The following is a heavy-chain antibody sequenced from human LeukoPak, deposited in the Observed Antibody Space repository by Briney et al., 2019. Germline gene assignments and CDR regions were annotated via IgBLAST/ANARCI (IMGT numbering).Heavy chain of an antibody. J-gene: IGHJ4*02. Sequence: GGSLRLSCAVSGFTFSNYAMSWVRQAPGKGLEWVSGISGSGYNTYYADSVKGRFTISRDNSMNTLYLQVISLRVEGTAVYYCAKGGSHYDFWSGYWGQGTLVTVSS. CDR1: GFTFSNYA. CDR3: AKGGSHYDFWSGY. V-gene: IGHV3-23*01. D-gene: IGHD3-3*01. CDR2: ISGSGYNT.